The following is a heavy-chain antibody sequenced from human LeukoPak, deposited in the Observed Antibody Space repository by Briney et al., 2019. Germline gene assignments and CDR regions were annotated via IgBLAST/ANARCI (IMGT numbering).Heavy chain of an antibody. Sequence: PGGSLRLSCAASGFTFSSHWMHWVRHTPGKGLVWVSRINTDESKINHADSVKGRFTISRDNAKNMLYLQMNSPRAEDTAVYYCARGGLFKYFFDYWGQGTPVTVSS. CDR2: INTDESKI. CDR1: GFTFSSHW. CDR3: ARGGLFKYFFDY. D-gene: IGHD2-15*01. V-gene: IGHV3-74*01. J-gene: IGHJ4*02.